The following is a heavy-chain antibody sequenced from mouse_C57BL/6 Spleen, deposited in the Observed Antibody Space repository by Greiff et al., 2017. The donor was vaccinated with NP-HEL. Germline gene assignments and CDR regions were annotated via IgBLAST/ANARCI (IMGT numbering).Heavy chain of an antibody. D-gene: IGHD2-3*01. V-gene: IGHV5-4*01. Sequence: EVQRVESGGGLVKPGGSLKLSCAASGFTFSSYAMSWVRQTPEKRLEWVATISDGGSYTYYPDNVKGRFTISRDNAKNNLYLQMSHLKSEDTAMYYCARDGYYDDWYFDVWGTGTTVTVSS. CDR3: ARDGYYDDWYFDV. J-gene: IGHJ1*03. CDR2: ISDGGSYT. CDR1: GFTFSSYA.